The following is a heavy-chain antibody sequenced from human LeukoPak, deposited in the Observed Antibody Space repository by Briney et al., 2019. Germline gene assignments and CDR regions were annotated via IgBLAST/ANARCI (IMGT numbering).Heavy chain of an antibody. J-gene: IGHJ6*02. D-gene: IGHD6-19*01. CDR1: GFTFSSYG. V-gene: IGHV3-33*01. CDR3: ARIAVADEYYYYTMDV. CDR2: IWYDGSNK. Sequence: GRSLRLSCAASGFTFSSYGMHWVRQAPGKGLEWGAAIWYDGSNKFYANSVKGRFTISRDNSKNTLYLQMNILRAEDTAVYFCARIAVADEYYYYTMDVWGQGTPVTVS.